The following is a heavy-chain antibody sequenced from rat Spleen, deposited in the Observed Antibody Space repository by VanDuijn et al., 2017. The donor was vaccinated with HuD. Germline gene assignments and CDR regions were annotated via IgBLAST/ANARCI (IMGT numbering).Heavy chain of an antibody. J-gene: IGHJ2*01. Sequence: EVQLVESGGGLVQPGKSLKFSCAASGFTFSNYYMAWVRQAPKKGLEWVATIIYDDSRTYYRDSVKGRFTISRDNAKSTLYLQMNSLRSEDTATYYCTRNWDYWGQGVMVTVSS. CDR3: TRNWDY. CDR1: GFTFSNYY. D-gene: IGHD3-6*01. V-gene: IGHV5-17*01. CDR2: IIYDDSRT.